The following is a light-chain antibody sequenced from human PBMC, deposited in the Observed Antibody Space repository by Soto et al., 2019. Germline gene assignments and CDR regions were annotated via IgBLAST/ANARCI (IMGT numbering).Light chain of an antibody. CDR3: CSYAGSYTLV. CDR2: EVS. CDR1: SSDVGDYNY. V-gene: IGLV2-8*01. J-gene: IGLJ2*01. Sequence: QSALTQPPSASGSPGQPVTISCTGTSSDVGDYNYVSWYQRHPGKAPKLMIYEVSKRPSGVPDRFSGSKSGNTASLTVSGLQAEDEADYYCCSYAGSYTLVFGGGTKLTVL.